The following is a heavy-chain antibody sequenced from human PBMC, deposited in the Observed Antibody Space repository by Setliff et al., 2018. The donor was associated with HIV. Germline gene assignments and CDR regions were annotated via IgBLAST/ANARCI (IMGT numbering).Heavy chain of an antibody. J-gene: IGHJ6*03. Sequence: ASVKVSCKASGYTFHYYDIHWVRQAPGQGLEWMGRITAGNGDTKYSQKFQDRVTLTRDTSASTAYRELSSLRSEDTAVYYCAKGGYYDSTGYYYYYLYYLDEWGKGTTVTVSS. CDR2: ITAGNGDT. D-gene: IGHD3-22*01. CDR1: GYTFHYYD. V-gene: IGHV1-3*01. CDR3: AKGGYYDSTGYYYYYLYYLDE.